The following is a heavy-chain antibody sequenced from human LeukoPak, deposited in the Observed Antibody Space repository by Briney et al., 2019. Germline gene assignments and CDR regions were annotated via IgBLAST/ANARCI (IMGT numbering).Heavy chain of an antibody. CDR3: ASNYYGSGSYYPYYIDY. D-gene: IGHD3-10*01. J-gene: IGHJ4*02. CDR1: GGSISSSSYY. V-gene: IGHV4-39*01. CDR2: IYYSGST. Sequence: SETLSLTSTVSGGSISSSSYYWGWIRQPPGKWREWIGSIYYSGSTYYNSSLKSHVTISVDTSKNQFSLKLSSVTAADTAVYYCASNYYGSGSYYPYYIDYWGQGTLVTVSS.